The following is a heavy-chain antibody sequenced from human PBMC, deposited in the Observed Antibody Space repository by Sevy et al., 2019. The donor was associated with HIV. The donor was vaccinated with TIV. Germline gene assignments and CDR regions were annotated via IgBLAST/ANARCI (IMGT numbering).Heavy chain of an antibody. D-gene: IGHD6-19*01. CDR1: GFSFSTHG. CDR2: ISFDGSDK. V-gene: IGHV3-30*03. Sequence: GESLKISCAASGFSFSTHGMHWVRQAPGKGLEWVAVISFDGSDKYYSESVKGRFTISRDNSKNTLLLQMSSLRAEVSAVYYCARDAGYSTVWYPGYWGQGTLVTVSS. CDR3: ARDAGYSTVWYPGY. J-gene: IGHJ4*02.